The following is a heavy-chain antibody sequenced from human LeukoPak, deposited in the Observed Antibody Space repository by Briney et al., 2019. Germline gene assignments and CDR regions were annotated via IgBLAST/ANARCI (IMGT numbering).Heavy chain of an antibody. V-gene: IGHV1-69*01. D-gene: IGHD3-10*01. CDR1: GGTFSSYA. CDR2: IIPIFGTA. Sequence: SVKVSCKASGGTFSSYAISWVRQAPGQGLEWMGGIIPIFGTANYAQKFQGRVTITADESTSTAYMELSSLRSEDTAVYYCARGQLPHYYSSGSYQDAFDIWGQGTMVTVSS. CDR3: ARGQLPHYYSSGSYQDAFDI. J-gene: IGHJ3*02.